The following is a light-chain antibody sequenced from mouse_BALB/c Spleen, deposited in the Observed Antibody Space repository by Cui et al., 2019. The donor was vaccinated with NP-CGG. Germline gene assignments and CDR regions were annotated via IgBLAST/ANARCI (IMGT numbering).Light chain of an antibody. CDR2: GTN. CDR1: TRAVTTSNY. Sequence: QAIVTQESALTTSPGETVTLTCRSSTRAVTTSNYANWVQEKPDHLFTGLIGGTNNQVPRVPARFSGSLIGDKAALTIPGEQTEDQAIYFCALWYSNHWVFGGGTKMTVL. V-gene: IGLV1*01. CDR3: ALWYSNHWV. J-gene: IGLJ1*01.